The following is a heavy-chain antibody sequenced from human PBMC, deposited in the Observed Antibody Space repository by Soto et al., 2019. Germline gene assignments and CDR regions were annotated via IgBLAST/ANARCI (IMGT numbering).Heavy chain of an antibody. J-gene: IGHJ6*02. D-gene: IGHD2-21*02. CDR3: AKERSLVVTAMDV. CDR1: GFTFSSYE. V-gene: IGHV3-23*01. CDR2: VSGSGGST. Sequence: EVQLLESGGGLVQPGGSLRLSCAASGFTFSSYEMSWVRQAPGKGLEWVSVVSGSGGSTYYADSVQGRFTISRDSSKNTVYLQMNSLRAEDTAIYYCAKERSLVVTAMDVWGQGTAVTVSS.